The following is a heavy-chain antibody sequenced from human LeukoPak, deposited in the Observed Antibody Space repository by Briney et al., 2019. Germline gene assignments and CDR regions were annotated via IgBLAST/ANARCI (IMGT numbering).Heavy chain of an antibody. CDR2: INSDGSST. J-gene: IGHJ4*02. D-gene: IGHD5-18*01. V-gene: IGHV3-74*01. CDR3: ARDSGYSPNLSVDY. Sequence: VGSLRLSCAASGFTFSSYWMHWVRQVPGKGLVWVSRINSDGSSTSYADSVKGRFTISRDNAKNTLYLQMNSLRAEDTAVYYCARDSGYSPNLSVDYWGQGTLVTVSS. CDR1: GFTFSSYW.